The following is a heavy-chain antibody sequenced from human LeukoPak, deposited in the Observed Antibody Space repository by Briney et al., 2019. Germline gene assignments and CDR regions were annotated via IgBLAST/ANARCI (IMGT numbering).Heavy chain of an antibody. D-gene: IGHD2-8*01. V-gene: IGHV3-30-3*01. CDR3: ARGYCTNGVCYSPWFDP. CDR2: ISCDGSNK. CDR1: GFTFSSYA. J-gene: IGHJ5*02. Sequence: GRSLRLSCAASGFTFSSYAMHWVRQAPGKRLEWVAVISCDGSNKYYADSVKGRFTISRDNSKNTLYLQMNSLRAEDTAVYYCARGYCTNGVCYSPWFDPWGQGTLVTVSS.